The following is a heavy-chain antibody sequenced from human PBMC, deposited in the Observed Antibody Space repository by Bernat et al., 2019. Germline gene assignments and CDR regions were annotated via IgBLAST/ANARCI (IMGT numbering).Heavy chain of an antibody. CDR1: GFTFSSYS. J-gene: IGHJ5*02. CDR2: ISSSSSTI. D-gene: IGHD6-19*01. Sequence: EVQLVESGGGLVQPGGSLRLSCAASGFTFSSYSMNWVRQAPGKGLEWVSYISSSSSTIYYADSVKGRFTISRDNAKNSLYLQMNSLRAEDTAVYYCASGGSSGWYPNWFDPWGQGTLVTVSS. V-gene: IGHV3-48*01. CDR3: ASGGSSGWYPNWFDP.